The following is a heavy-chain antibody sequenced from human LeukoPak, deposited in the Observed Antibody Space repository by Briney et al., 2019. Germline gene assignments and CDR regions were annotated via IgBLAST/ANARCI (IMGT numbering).Heavy chain of an antibody. D-gene: IGHD6-13*01. CDR2: ISGTSGGST. CDR3: AKDRRHSSIWPDAFDV. CDR1: GFTFSSYA. J-gene: IGHJ3*01. V-gene: IGHV3-23*01. Sequence: GGSLRLSCAASGFTFSSYAMSWVRQAPGKGLEWVSAISGTSGGSTNYADSVKGRFTISRDTSKNTLYLQMNSLRAQDTAVYYCAKDRRHSSIWPDAFDVWGRGTLVTVSS.